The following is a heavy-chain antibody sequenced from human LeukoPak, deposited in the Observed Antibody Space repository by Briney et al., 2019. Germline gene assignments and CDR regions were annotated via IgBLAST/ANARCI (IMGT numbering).Heavy chain of an antibody. CDR2: IIPIFGTA. CDR1: GGTFSSYA. D-gene: IGHD2-2*01. J-gene: IGHJ4*02. CDR3: ARSSLGQYCSSTSCHGIFDY. Sequence: SVKVSYKASGGTFSSYAISWVRQAPGQGLEWMGGIIPIFGTANYAQKFQGRVTITADESTSTAYMELSSLRSEDTAVYYCARSSLGQYCSSTSCHGIFDYWGQGTLVTVSS. V-gene: IGHV1-69*13.